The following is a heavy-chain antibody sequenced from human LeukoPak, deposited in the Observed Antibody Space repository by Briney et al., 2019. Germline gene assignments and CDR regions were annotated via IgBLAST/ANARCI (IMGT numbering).Heavy chain of an antibody. CDR1: GGTFSSYA. Sequence: GASVKVSCKASGGTFSSYAISWVRQAPGQGLEWMGRIIPILGIANYAQKFQGRVTITADKSTSTAYMELSSLRSEDTAVYYCARDSLSYYYDSSGYYPYYFDYWGQGTLVTVSS. CDR2: IIPILGIA. V-gene: IGHV1-69*04. CDR3: ARDSLSYYYDSSGYYPYYFDY. J-gene: IGHJ4*02. D-gene: IGHD3-22*01.